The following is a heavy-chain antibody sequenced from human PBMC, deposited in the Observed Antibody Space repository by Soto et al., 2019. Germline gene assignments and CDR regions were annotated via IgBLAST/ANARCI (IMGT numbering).Heavy chain of an antibody. CDR3: ARHGREDSRDFYPCCDK. V-gene: IGHV4-61*05. J-gene: IGHJ4*02. CDR2: TGNT. CDR1: GGSITSSSYY. D-gene: IGHD3-22*01. Sequence: PSETLSLTCTVSGGSITSSSYYWGWIRQPPGKTLEWIGFTGNTNYSPSLKSRVTISVDTSKNQFSLKLSSVTAPDTPVYYCARHGREDSRDFYPCCDKWGQGTLVSVSS.